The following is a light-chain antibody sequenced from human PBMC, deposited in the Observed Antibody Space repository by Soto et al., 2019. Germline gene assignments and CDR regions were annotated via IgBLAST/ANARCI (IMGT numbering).Light chain of an antibody. CDR3: QQYGSSTWT. J-gene: IGKJ1*01. Sequence: EIVLTQSPGTLSLSPGERATLSCSASQSVSSSYLAWNQQKPGQAPRLLIYGASSRATGIPDRFSGSGSGTDFTLTISRLEPQDFAVYYCQQYGSSTWTFGQGTKVDIK. CDR1: QSVSSSY. V-gene: IGKV3-20*01. CDR2: GAS.